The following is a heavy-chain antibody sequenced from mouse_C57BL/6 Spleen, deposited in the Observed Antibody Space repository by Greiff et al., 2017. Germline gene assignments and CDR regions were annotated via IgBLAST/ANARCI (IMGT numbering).Heavy chain of an antibody. CDR3: AGEGYDGYDGSPYWYFDV. Sequence: EVKLVESGGGLVKPGGSLKLSCAASGFTFSDYGMHWVRQAPEKGLEWVAYISSGSSTIYYADTVKGRFTIARDNAKNTLFLQMTSLRSEDTAMYYCAGEGYDGYDGSPYWYFDVWGTGTTVTVSS. V-gene: IGHV5-17*01. CDR1: GFTFSDYG. D-gene: IGHD2-2*01. J-gene: IGHJ1*03. CDR2: ISSGSSTI.